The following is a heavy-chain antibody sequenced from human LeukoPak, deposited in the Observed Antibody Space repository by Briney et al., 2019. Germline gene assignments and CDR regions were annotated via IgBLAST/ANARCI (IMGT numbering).Heavy chain of an antibody. Sequence: GGPLTLSCAASGFIVSSNYMSWVRQAPGKGLEWVSIIYSDGSTYYADSVKGRFTISRDNSKNTLYLQMNSLRAEDTAVYYCARANSATIPGVDPWGQGTLVTVSS. J-gene: IGHJ5*02. CDR2: IYSDGST. D-gene: IGHD1-26*01. CDR3: ARANSATIPGVDP. CDR1: GFIVSSNY. V-gene: IGHV3-53*01.